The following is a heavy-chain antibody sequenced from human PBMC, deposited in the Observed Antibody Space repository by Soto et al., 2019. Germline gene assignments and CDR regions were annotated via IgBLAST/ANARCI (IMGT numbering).Heavy chain of an antibody. V-gene: IGHV4-59*01. CDR3: ASLWSGYSRTDDY. D-gene: IGHD3-3*01. J-gene: IGHJ4*02. Sequence: SETLSLTCTVSGGSISSYYWSWIRQPLGKGLEWIGYIYYSGSTNYNPSLKSRVTISVDTSKNQFSLKLSSVTAADTAVYYCASLWSGYSRTDDYWGQGTLVTVSS. CDR1: GGSISSYY. CDR2: IYYSGST.